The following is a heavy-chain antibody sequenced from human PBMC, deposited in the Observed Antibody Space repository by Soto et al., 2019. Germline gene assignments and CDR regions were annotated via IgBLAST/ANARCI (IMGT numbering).Heavy chain of an antibody. CDR1: GYTFTGYY. V-gene: IGHV1-2*02. CDR2: VNPNSGGT. CDR3: ARGEGKNACFQH. J-gene: IGHJ1*01. Sequence: ASVKVSCKASGYTFTGYYMHWVRQAPGQGLEWMGWVNPNSGGTNYAQKFQGRVTMTRDTSISTAYMELSRLRSDDTAVYYCARGEGKNACFQHWGQGTLVTVSS.